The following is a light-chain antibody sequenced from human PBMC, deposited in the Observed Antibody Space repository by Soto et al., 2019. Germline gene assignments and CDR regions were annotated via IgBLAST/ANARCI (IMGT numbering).Light chain of an antibody. CDR2: VAS. J-gene: IGKJ1*01. Sequence: EIVLTQSPGPLSLSPGERATLSCRASQSISTRYVAWYQQKPGQAPSLLIYVASSRATGIPDRFSGSGSGRDFTVTTSRLEPEDFAVYYCQQYSASWWTFGQGTKVEIK. CDR3: QQYSASWWT. V-gene: IGKV3-20*01. CDR1: QSISTRY.